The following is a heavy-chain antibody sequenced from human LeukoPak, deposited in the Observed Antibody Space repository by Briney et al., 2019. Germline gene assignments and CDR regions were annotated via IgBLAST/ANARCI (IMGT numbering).Heavy chain of an antibody. D-gene: IGHD5-18*01. CDR2: ISGSGGST. CDR3: AKSVRGYSYGLRLYYYYGMDV. V-gene: IGHV3-23*01. Sequence: GGSLRLSCAASGFTFSSYAMSWVRQAPGKVLEWVSAISGSGGSTYYADSVKGRFTIYRDNSRKTLYLQMNSLRAEDTAVYYCAKSVRGYSYGLRLYYYYGMDVWGQGTTVTVSS. CDR1: GFTFSSYA. J-gene: IGHJ6*02.